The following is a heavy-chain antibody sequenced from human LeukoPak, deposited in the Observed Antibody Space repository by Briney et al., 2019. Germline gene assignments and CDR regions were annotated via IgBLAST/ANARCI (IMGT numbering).Heavy chain of an antibody. CDR1: GYTLSELS. CDR3: ARDDVYGISDY. Sequence: ASVKVSCKVSGYTLSELSIHWVRQTPGKGLEWMGGFDPEDGEATYAQKFQGRVTMTRDTSTSTVYMELSSLRSEDTAVYYCARDDVYGISDYWGQGTLVTVSS. D-gene: IGHD4-23*01. V-gene: IGHV1-24*01. J-gene: IGHJ4*02. CDR2: FDPEDGEA.